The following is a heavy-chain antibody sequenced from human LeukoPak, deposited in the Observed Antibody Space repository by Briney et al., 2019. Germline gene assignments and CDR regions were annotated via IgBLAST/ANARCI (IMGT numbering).Heavy chain of an antibody. V-gene: IGHV1-2*02. CDR3: ARTRDPHDY. CDR1: GYTFTDYY. J-gene: IGHJ4*02. CDR2: INPNSGGT. Sequence: ASVKVSCKASGYTFTDYYMHWVRQAPGQGLEWMGWINPNSGGTNYAQKFQGRVTMTRDTSISTAYMELTRLRSDDTSVYYCARTRDPHDYWGQGTLATVSS.